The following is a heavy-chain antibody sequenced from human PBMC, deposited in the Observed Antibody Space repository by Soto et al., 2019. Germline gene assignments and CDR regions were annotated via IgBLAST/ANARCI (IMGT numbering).Heavy chain of an antibody. CDR2: ISSNGGST. CDR1: GFTFSSYA. D-gene: IGHD4-17*01. V-gene: IGHV3-64D*08. CDR3: VTSAADYGDYYYYGMDV. J-gene: IGHJ6*02. Sequence: GGSLRLSCSASGFTFSSYAMHWVRQAPGKGLEYVSAISSNGGSTYYADSVKGRFTISRDNSKNTLYLQMSSLRAEDTAVYYCVTSAADYGDYYYYGMDVWGQGTTVTVSS.